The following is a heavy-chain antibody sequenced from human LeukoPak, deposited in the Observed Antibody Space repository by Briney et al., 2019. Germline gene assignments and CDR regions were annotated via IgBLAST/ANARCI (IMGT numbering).Heavy chain of an antibody. CDR1: GYTFTGYY. Sequence: ASVKVSCKASGYTFTGYYMHWVRQAPGQGLEWMGWINPNSGGTNYAQKFQGRVTMTRDTSISTAYMELSRLRSDDTAVYYCARGWGLDWLFGAKLFDCWGQGTLVTVSS. V-gene: IGHV1-2*02. J-gene: IGHJ4*02. D-gene: IGHD3-9*01. CDR3: ARGWGLDWLFGAKLFDC. CDR2: INPNSGGT.